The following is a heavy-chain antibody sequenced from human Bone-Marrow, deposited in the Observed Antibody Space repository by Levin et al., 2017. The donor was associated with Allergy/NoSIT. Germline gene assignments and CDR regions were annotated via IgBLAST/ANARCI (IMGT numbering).Heavy chain of an antibody. CDR1: GGTFSSYA. CDR3: ARGNQWLDRPCAY. V-gene: IGHV1-69*06. J-gene: IGHJ4*02. CDR2: IIPIFGTA. D-gene: IGHD6-19*01. Sequence: KISCKASGGTFSSYAISWVRQAPGQGIEWMGGIIPIFGTANYAQKFQGRVTITADKSTSTAYMELSSLRSEDTAVYYCARGNQWLDRPCAYWGQGTLVTVSS.